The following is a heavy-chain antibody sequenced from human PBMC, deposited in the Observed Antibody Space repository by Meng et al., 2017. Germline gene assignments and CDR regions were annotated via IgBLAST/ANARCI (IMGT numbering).Heavy chain of an antibody. CDR2: IKEDGSEK. J-gene: IGHJ4*02. Sequence: GESLKISCAASGFTVSSNYMSWVRQAPGKGLEWVANIKEDGSEKNYVDSVKGRFTISRDNAKNSLYLQMNSLRAEDTAVYYCARVHMAVLDYWGQGTLVTVSS. D-gene: IGHD2-21*01. V-gene: IGHV3-7*01. CDR1: GFTVSSNY. CDR3: ARVHMAVLDY.